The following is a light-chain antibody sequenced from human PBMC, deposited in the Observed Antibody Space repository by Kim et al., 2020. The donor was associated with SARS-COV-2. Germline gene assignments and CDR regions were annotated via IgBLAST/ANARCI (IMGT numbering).Light chain of an antibody. J-gene: IGKJ5*01. CDR1: QDISSY. Sequence: IQLTQSPSSLSASVGDRVTITCRASQDISSYLAWYQQKPGKAPKLLIYAASTLQSGVPSRFSGSGSGTHFTLTISSLQPEDFATYYRQQLDSYLITFGQGTRLEIK. V-gene: IGKV1-9*01. CDR3: QQLDSYLIT. CDR2: AAS.